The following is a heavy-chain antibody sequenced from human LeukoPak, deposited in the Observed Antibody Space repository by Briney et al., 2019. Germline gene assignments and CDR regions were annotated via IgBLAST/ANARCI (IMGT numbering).Heavy chain of an antibody. D-gene: IGHD3-3*01. CDR3: ARSPLLRWFDP. CDR2: IYYSGST. Sequence: SETLSLTCTVSGGSISSYYWSWIRQPPGKGLEWIGYIYYSGSTNYNPSLKSRVTISVDTSKDQFSLKLSSVTAADTAVYYCARSPLLRWFDPWGQGTLVTVSS. J-gene: IGHJ5*02. V-gene: IGHV4-59*01. CDR1: GGSISSYY.